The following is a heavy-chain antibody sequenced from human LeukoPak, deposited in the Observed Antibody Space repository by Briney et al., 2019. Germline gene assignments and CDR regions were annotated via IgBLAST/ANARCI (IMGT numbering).Heavy chain of an antibody. CDR1: GYTFTSYD. V-gene: IGHV1-8*01. Sequence: APVKVSCKASGYTFTSYDINWVRQATGQGLEWMGWMNPNSGNTGYAQKFQGRVTMTRNTSISTAYMELSSLRSEDTAVYYCAKAAARRTYYYYYYMDVWGKGTTVTVSS. J-gene: IGHJ6*03. CDR3: AKAAARRTYYYYYYMDV. D-gene: IGHD6-6*01. CDR2: MNPNSGNT.